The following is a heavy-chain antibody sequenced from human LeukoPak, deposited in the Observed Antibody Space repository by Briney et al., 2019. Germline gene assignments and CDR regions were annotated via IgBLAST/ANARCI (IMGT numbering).Heavy chain of an antibody. CDR2: IWYDGSNK. D-gene: IGHD4-23*01. CDR3: AKDGYYGGNSGHWFDP. CDR1: GFTFSSYG. V-gene: IGHV3-33*06. Sequence: QPGRSLRLSCAASGFTFSSYGMHWVRQAPGKGLEWVAVIWYDGSNKYYADSVKGRFTISRDNSKNTLYLQMNSLRAEDTAVYYCAKDGYYGGNSGHWFDPWGQGTLVTVSS. J-gene: IGHJ5*02.